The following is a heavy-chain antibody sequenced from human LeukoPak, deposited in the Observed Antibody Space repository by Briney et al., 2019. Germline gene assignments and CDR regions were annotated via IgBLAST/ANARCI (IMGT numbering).Heavy chain of an antibody. V-gene: IGHV3-30*02. CDR3: AKLGINYYYMDV. CDR1: GFTFSDYG. CDR2: IRYDGNDK. J-gene: IGHJ6*03. D-gene: IGHD7-27*01. Sequence: GGSLRLSCAASGFTFSDYGMHWVRQTPGKGLECVAFIRYDGNDKYFADSVKGRFTVSRDNSKNTLYLQMNNLRAEDTAVYYCAKLGINYYYMDVWGKGTTVTIS.